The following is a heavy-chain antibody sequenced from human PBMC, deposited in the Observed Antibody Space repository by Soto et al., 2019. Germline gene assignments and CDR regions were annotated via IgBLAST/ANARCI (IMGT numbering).Heavy chain of an antibody. CDR1: GFTFSDYY. D-gene: IGHD3-22*01. J-gene: IGHJ4*02. Sequence: PGGSLRLSCAASGFTFSDYYMSWIRQAPGKGLEWVSYISSSGSIIYYADSVKGRFTISRDNAKNSLYLQMNSLRAEDAAVYYCARDLGYYDSSGYFDYWGQGTLGTVSS. V-gene: IGHV3-11*01. CDR2: ISSSGSII. CDR3: ARDLGYYDSSGYFDY.